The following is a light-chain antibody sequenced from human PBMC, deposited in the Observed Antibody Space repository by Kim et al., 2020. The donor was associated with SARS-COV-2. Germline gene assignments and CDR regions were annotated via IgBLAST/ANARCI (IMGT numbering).Light chain of an antibody. CDR2: RAS. V-gene: IGKV1-5*03. CDR3: QQYNSNSPAWT. CDR1: QTISSW. J-gene: IGKJ1*01. Sequence: VGDRVTCTCRASQTISSWLAWNQQKPGKAPKVLIYRASNLESGVPSRFSGSGSGTEFTLTISSLQPDDFASYYCQQYNSNSPAWTFGQGAKVDIK.